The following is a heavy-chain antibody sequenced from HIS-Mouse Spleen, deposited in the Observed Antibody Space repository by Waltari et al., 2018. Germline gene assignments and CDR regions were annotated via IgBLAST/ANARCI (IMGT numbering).Heavy chain of an antibody. Sequence: QLQLQESGPGLVKPSETLSLTCTVSGGSISSSSYYWGWIRQPPGKGLEWIGSLYYSGSHYYNPSLKSRVTISVDTAKNQFSLKLSSVTAADTAVYYCAREIPYSSSWYDWYFDLWGRGTLVTVSS. CDR2: LYYSGSH. CDR3: AREIPYSSSWYDWYFDL. J-gene: IGHJ2*01. CDR1: GGSISSSSYY. D-gene: IGHD6-13*01. V-gene: IGHV4-39*07.